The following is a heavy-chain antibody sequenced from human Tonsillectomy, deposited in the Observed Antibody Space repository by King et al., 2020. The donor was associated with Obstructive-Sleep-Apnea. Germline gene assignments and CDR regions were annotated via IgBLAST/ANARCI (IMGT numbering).Heavy chain of an antibody. V-gene: IGHV4-38-2*02. Sequence: VQLQESGPGLVKTSETLSLTCTVSGYSISSGYYWGWIRQPPRKGLEWIGIIYHSGSPHYNPSLESRVTISVDTSKNQFSLQLRSVTAADTAVYYCARADGYNFGQNSYFDYWGQGTLVTVST. D-gene: IGHD5-24*01. CDR3: ARADGYNFGQNSYFDY. CDR1: GYSISSGYY. J-gene: IGHJ4*02. CDR2: IYHSGSP.